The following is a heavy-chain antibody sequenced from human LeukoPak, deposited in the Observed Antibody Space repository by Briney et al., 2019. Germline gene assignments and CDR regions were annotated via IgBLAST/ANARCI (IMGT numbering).Heavy chain of an antibody. Sequence: ASVKVSCTASGYTFTSYYMHWVRQAPGQGLEWMGIINPSGGSTSYAQKFQGRVTMTRDTSTNTVYMELSSLRSEDTAVYFCARATLSDYYFNYWGQGTLVTVSS. V-gene: IGHV1-46*01. CDR1: GYTFTSYY. CDR2: INPSGGST. J-gene: IGHJ4*02. CDR3: ARATLSDYYFNY.